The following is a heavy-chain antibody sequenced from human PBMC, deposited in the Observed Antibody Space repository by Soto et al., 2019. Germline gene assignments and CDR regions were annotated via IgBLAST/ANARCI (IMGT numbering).Heavy chain of an antibody. CDR3: ARDTSLSGSPLYYFDY. CDR2: INPSGGST. Sequence: ASVKVSFKASGYTFTSYYMHWVRQAPGQGLEWMGIINPSGGSTSYAQKFQGRVTMTRDTSTSTVYMELSSLRSEDTAVYYCARDTSLSGSPLYYFDYWGQGTLVTVSS. D-gene: IGHD1-26*01. CDR1: GYTFTSYY. J-gene: IGHJ4*02. V-gene: IGHV1-46*01.